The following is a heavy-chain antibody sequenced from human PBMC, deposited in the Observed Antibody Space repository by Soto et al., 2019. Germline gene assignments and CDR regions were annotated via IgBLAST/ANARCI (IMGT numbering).Heavy chain of an antibody. Sequence: PGGSLRLSCAASGFTVSSNYMSWVRQAPGKGLEWVSVIYSGGSIYYADSVKGRFTISRDNSKNTLYLQMNSLRAEDTAVYYCARDRDSSSAVPFGYYGMDVWGQGTTVTVSS. CDR3: ARDRDSSSAVPFGYYGMDV. V-gene: IGHV3-53*01. CDR1: GFTVSSNY. J-gene: IGHJ6*02. D-gene: IGHD6-6*01. CDR2: IYSGGSI.